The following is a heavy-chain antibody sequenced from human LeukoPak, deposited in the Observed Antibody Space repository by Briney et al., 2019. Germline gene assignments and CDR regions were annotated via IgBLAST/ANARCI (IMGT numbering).Heavy chain of an antibody. CDR2: ISGSGGST. V-gene: IGHV3-23*01. J-gene: IGHJ5*02. CDR3: AKDPGELLLLFDH. Sequence: GGSLRLSCAASGFTFSSYAMSWVRQAPGKGLEWVSAISGSGGSTYYADSVKGRFIISRDNSKNTLYLQMNSLSAEDTAVYYCAKDPGELLLLFDHWGQGTLVTVSS. D-gene: IGHD1-26*01. CDR1: GFTFSSYA.